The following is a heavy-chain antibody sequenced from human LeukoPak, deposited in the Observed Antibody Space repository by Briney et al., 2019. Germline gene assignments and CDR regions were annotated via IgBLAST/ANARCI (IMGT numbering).Heavy chain of an antibody. V-gene: IGHV4-30-4*08. J-gene: IGHJ4*02. Sequence: PQTLSPTSTVSGGSISSYYWSCIRQPPGKGMEWIGYIYYSGSTYYNPSLKSRVTISGDTSKNQFSLKLSSVTAADTAVYYCARGYLDWTEGFDYWGQGTLVTVSS. CDR3: ARGYLDWTEGFDY. D-gene: IGHD3-9*01. CDR1: GGSISSYY. CDR2: IYYSGST.